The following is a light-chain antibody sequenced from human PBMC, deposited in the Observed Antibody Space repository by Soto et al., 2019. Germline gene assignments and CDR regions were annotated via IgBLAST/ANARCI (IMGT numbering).Light chain of an antibody. CDR1: SSDVGGYNY. CDR3: CSYAGTFYV. J-gene: IGLJ1*01. CDR2: EVN. Sequence: QSALTQPPSAAGSPGQSVAISCTGTSSDVGGYNYVSWYQQHPGKAPKLMIYEVNKRPSGVPDRFSGSKSGNTASLTISGLQAEDEADYYGCSYAGTFYVFAEGTKVTVL. V-gene: IGLV2-8*01.